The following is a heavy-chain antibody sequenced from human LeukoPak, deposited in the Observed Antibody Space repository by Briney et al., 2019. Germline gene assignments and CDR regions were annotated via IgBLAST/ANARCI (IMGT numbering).Heavy chain of an antibody. D-gene: IGHD3-10*01. V-gene: IGHV3-15*07. CDR1: GXTXXDAW. CDR2: IKRKTEGGAT. CDR3: TTGSFGPY. Sequence: SLRLSCAXSGXTXXDAWMNWVRQAPGKGLEWVGRIKRKTEGGATDYAGPVRGRFTISRDDSKNTLFLHVNSLKTEDTAVYYCTTGSFGPYWGQGTQVTVSS. J-gene: IGHJ4*02.